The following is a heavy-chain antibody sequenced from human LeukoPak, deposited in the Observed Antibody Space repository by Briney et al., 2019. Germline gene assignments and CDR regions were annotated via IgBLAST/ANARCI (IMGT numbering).Heavy chain of an antibody. CDR3: ARGPTVASRVLSV. D-gene: IGHD6-19*01. Sequence: SETLSLTCAVYGGSFSGYYWTWIRQPPGKGLEWIGEINHSGVANYNRSLESRLTIPVDTSKNQFSLNLRSVTAADTAMYYCARGPTVASRVLSVWGQGSLVTVSS. V-gene: IGHV4-34*01. CDR2: INHSGVA. J-gene: IGHJ4*02. CDR1: GGSFSGYY.